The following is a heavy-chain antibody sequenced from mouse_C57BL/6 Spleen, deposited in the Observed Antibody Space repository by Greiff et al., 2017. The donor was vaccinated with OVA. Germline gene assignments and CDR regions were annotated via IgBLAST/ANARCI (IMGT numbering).Heavy chain of an antibody. J-gene: IGHJ2*01. CDR3: ARSTVVPYYFDY. CDR2: IRNKANGYTT. V-gene: IGHV7-3*01. CDR1: GFTFTDYY. D-gene: IGHD1-1*01. Sequence: EVKLMESGGGLVQPGGSLSLSCAASGFTFTDYYMSWVRQPPGKALEWLGFIRNKANGYTTEYSASVKGRFTISRDNSQSILYLQMNALRAEDSATYYCARSTVVPYYFDYWGQGTTLTVSS.